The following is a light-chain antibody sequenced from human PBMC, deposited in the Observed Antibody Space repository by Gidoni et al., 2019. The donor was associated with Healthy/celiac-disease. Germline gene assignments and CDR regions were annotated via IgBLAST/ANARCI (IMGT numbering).Light chain of an antibody. CDR1: QGISNY. CDR3: QKYNSALGT. Sequence: DIQMTKSPSSLSASVGDRVTITFRASQGISNYLAWYQQKPGKVPKLLIYAASTLQSGVPSRFSGSGSGTDFTLTISSLQPEDVATYYCQKYNSALGTFGPGTKVDIK. J-gene: IGKJ3*01. CDR2: AAS. V-gene: IGKV1-27*01.